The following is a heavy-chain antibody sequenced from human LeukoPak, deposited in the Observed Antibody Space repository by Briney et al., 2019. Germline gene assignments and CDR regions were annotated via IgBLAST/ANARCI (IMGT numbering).Heavy chain of an antibody. J-gene: IGHJ4*02. CDR1: GGTFSSYA. V-gene: IGHV1-69*04. D-gene: IGHD2-2*01. CDR3: ARTRVPAAPHPFDY. CDR2: IIPIFGIA. Sequence: SVKVSCKASGGTFSSYAISWVRQAPGQGLEWMERIIPIFGIANYAQKFQGRATITADKSTSTAYMELSSLRSEDTAVYYCARTRVPAAPHPFDYWGQGTLVTVSS.